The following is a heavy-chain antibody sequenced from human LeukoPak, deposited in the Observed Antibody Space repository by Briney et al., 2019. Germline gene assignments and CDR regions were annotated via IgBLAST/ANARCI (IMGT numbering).Heavy chain of an antibody. D-gene: IGHD3-22*01. CDR3: ATDRDYYDSSGYYRDY. CDR2: INPNSGGT. CDR1: GYTFTGYY. Sequence: ASVKVSCKASGYTFTGYYMHWVRQAPGQGLEWMGWINPNSGGTNYAQKFQGWVTMTRDTSISTAYMELSRLRSDDTAVYYCATDRDYYDSSGYYRDYWGQGTLVTVSS. J-gene: IGHJ4*02. V-gene: IGHV1-2*04.